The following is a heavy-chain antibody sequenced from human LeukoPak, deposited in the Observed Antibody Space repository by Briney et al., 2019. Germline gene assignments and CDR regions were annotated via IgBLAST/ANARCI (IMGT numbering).Heavy chain of an antibody. V-gene: IGHV4-59*01. D-gene: IGHD6-19*01. J-gene: IGHJ4*02. CDR1: GGSISSYY. CDR2: IYYSGST. CDR3: ARDRTAVDQFDY. Sequence: PSETLSLTCTVSGGSISSYYWSWIRQPPGKGLEWIGYIYYSGSTNYNPSLKSRVTISVDTSKNQFSLKLSSVTAADTAVYYCARDRTAVDQFDYWGQGTLVTVSS.